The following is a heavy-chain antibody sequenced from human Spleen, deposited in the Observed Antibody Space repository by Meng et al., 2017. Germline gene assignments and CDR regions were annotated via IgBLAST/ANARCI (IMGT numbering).Heavy chain of an antibody. CDR1: GGSFSGYY. CDR3: ARAPNYDILTGYLYYFDY. V-gene: IGHV4-34*01. D-gene: IGHD3-9*01. Sequence: GSLRLSCAVYGGSFSGYYWSWIRQPPGKGLEWIGSIYYSGSTYYNPSLKSRVTISVDTSKNQFSLKLSSVTAADTAVYYCARAPNYDILTGYLYYFDYWGQGTLVTVSS. CDR2: IYYSGST. J-gene: IGHJ4*02.